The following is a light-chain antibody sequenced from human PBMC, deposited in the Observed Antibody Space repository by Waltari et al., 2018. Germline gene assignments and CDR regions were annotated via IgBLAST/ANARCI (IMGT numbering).Light chain of an antibody. CDR2: GAS. J-gene: IGKJ4*01. Sequence: EIVLTQSPGTLSLSPGERATLSCSASQSISGSWLAWYQQKHGQAPRLLMYGASSRATAIPDRFSGSGSGTDFTLTISRLEPEDFAVYYCQQYDASSVTFGGGTKVEIK. V-gene: IGKV3-20*01. CDR1: QSISGSW. CDR3: QQYDASSVT.